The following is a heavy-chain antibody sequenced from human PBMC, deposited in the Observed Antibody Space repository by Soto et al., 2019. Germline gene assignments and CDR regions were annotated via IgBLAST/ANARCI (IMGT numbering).Heavy chain of an antibody. D-gene: IGHD3-22*01. V-gene: IGHV3-33*01. CDR1: GFTFNSYG. Sequence: GGSSELSCAASGFTFNSYGIAWVRKAPGTGLEWVAVIWYDASNKYYADSVKGRFTNSRDNSKNTLYLQMNSLRAEDTAVYYCARDQSDSSGPVDYCGQGTLVTVSS. CDR3: ARDQSDSSGPVDY. J-gene: IGHJ4*02. CDR2: IWYDASNK.